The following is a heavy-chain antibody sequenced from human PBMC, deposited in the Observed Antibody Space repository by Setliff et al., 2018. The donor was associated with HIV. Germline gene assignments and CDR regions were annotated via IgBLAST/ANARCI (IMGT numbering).Heavy chain of an antibody. CDR1: YSSLTSNNFY. D-gene: IGHD3-10*01. CDR3: ARGNYYNMWADPFDY. V-gene: IGHV4-39*07. Sequence: SETLSLTCSVSYSSLTSNNFYWGWIRQPPGRGLEWIGNIYYTGTTYYNSSLKSRVRISVDTSTNQFSLNVTSVTAADTAVYYCARGNYYNMWADPFDYWGQGMLVTVSS. CDR2: IYYTGTT. J-gene: IGHJ4*02.